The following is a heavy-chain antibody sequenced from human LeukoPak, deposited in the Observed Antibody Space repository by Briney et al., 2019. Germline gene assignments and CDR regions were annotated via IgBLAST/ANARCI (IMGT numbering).Heavy chain of an antibody. V-gene: IGHV4-59*01. D-gene: IGHD3-16*01. Sequence: SETLSLTCTVSGGSISSYYWSWIRQPPGKGLEWIGYIYYSGSTNYNPSLKSRVTISVDTSKNQFSLKLSSVTAADTAVYYCARWGSRDQLGNYYYGMDVWGQGTTVTVSS. CDR3: ARWGSRDQLGNYYYGMDV. J-gene: IGHJ6*02. CDR2: IYYSGST. CDR1: GGSISSYY.